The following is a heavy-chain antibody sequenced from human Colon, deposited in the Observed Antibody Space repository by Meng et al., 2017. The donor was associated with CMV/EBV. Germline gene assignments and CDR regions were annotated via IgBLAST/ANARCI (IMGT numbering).Heavy chain of an antibody. D-gene: IGHD2-2*03. J-gene: IGHJ6*02. Sequence: ASVKVSCKASGYTFTSYYMHWVRQAPGQGLEWMGIINPSAGSTSYAQKFQGRVTMTRDTSTSTVYMELSSLRSEDTAVYYCARGGYCSSTSCYSDYYYYGMDVWGQGTTVTVSS. CDR2: INPSAGST. CDR1: GYTFTSYY. V-gene: IGHV1-46*01. CDR3: ARGGYCSSTSCYSDYYYYGMDV.